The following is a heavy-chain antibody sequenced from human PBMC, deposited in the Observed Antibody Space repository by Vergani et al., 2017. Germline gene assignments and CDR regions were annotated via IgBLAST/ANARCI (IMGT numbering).Heavy chain of an antibody. D-gene: IGHD4-17*01. CDR1: GGPISSSNW. Sequence: QVQLQESGPGLVKPSGTLSLTCAVSGGPISSSNWWSWIRQPPGKGLGWIGYIYYSGSTFYNPSLQSRVTISVDTSKNQFSLKLSCVTAADTAVYYCAREGVGDYAVGFWGQGTLVTVSS. CDR3: AREGVGDYAVGF. J-gene: IGHJ4*02. CDR2: IYYSGST. V-gene: IGHV4-28*03.